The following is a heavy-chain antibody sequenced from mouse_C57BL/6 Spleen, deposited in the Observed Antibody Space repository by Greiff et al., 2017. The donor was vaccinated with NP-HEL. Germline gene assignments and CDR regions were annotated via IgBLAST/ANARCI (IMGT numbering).Heavy chain of an antibody. CDR2: ISDGGSYT. D-gene: IGHD1-1*01. Sequence: EVKVVESGGGLVKPGGSLKLSCAASGFTFSSYAMSWVRQTPEKRLEWVATISDGGSYTYYPDNVKGRFTISRDNAKNNLYLQMSHLKSEDTAMYYCARAPITTVVSYWYFDVWGTGTTVTVSS. CDR3: ARAPITTVVSYWYFDV. CDR1: GFTFSSYA. V-gene: IGHV5-4*03. J-gene: IGHJ1*03.